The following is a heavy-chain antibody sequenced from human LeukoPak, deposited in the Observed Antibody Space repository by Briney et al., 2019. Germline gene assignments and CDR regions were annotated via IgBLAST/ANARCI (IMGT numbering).Heavy chain of an antibody. CDR2: INPSGGST. D-gene: IGHD3-22*01. CDR3: ARGTYYYDSSGYYYNGYWFDP. CDR1: GYTFTSYY. Sequence: ASVKISCKASGYTFTSYYMHWVRQAPGQGLEWMGIINPSGGSTSYAQKFQGRVTMTRDTSTSTVYMELSSPRSEDTAVYYCARGTYYYDSSGYYYNGYWFDPWGQGTLVTVSS. J-gene: IGHJ5*02. V-gene: IGHV1-46*01.